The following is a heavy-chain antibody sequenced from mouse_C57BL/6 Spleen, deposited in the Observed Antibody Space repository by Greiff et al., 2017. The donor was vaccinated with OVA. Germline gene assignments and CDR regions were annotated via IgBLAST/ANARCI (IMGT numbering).Heavy chain of an antibody. Sequence: EVQLQRSGPELVKPGASVKISCKASGYTFTDYYMNWVKQSHGKSLEWIGDINPNNGGTSYNQKFKGKATLTVDKSSSTAYMELRSLTSEDSAVYYCARARSSGYVGVYWGQGTTLTVSS. CDR1: GYTFTDYY. D-gene: IGHD3-2*02. CDR3: ARARSSGYVGVY. CDR2: INPNNGGT. V-gene: IGHV1-26*01. J-gene: IGHJ2*01.